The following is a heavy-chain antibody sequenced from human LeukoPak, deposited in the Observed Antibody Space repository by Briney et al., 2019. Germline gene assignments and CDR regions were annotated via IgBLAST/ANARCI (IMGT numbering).Heavy chain of an antibody. J-gene: IGHJ4*02. Sequence: GGSLRLSCAASGFTFSSYAMHWVRQAPGKGLEWVAVISYDGSNKYYADSVKGRFTISRDNSKNTLYLQMNSLRAEDTAVYYCARDLSDIVVVVAASPFDYWGQGTLVTVSS. V-gene: IGHV3-30-3*01. CDR1: GFTFSSYA. CDR3: ARDLSDIVVVVAASPFDY. CDR2: ISYDGSNK. D-gene: IGHD2-15*01.